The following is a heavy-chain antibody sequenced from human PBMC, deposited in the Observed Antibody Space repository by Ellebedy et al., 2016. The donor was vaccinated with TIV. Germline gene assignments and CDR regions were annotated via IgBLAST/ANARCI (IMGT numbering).Heavy chain of an antibody. CDR3: ARVAHTVTSAYFYMDV. Sequence: SETLSLXXTVSGGSISSGAFYWGWIRQHPGKGLEWIGHTYYTGATYYTPSLKSRLTISVDTSKNLFSLKLTSVTAADTAVYYCARVAHTVTSAYFYMDVWGKGTTVTVSS. J-gene: IGHJ6*03. CDR2: TYYTGAT. CDR1: GGSISSGAFY. D-gene: IGHD4-17*01. V-gene: IGHV4-31*03.